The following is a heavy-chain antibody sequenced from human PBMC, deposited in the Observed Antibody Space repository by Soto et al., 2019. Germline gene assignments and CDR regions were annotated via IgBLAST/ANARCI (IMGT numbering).Heavy chain of an antibody. CDR2: ISSSSSYI. D-gene: IGHD2-2*03. Sequence: GGSLRLSCAASGFTFGSYSMNWVRQAPGKGLEWVASISSSSSYIYYADSVKSRFTISTENAKNSLYLQMNSLRAADTAGYYCARDGYCSSTSCYNWFDPWGQGTLVTVSS. CDR3: ARDGYCSSTSCYNWFDP. J-gene: IGHJ5*02. CDR1: GFTFGSYS. V-gene: IGHV3-21*01.